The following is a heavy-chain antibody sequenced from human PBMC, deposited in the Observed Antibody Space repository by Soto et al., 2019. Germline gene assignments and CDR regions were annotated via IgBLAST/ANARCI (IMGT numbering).Heavy chain of an antibody. J-gene: IGHJ4*02. V-gene: IGHV1-69*13. Sequence: ASVKVACKASGYTFTSYAISWVRQAPGQGLEWMGGIIPIFGTANYAQKFQGRVTITADESTSTAYMELSSLRSEDTAVYYCARANYYDSSGPNFDYWGQGTLVTVSA. CDR2: IIPIFGTA. CDR1: GYTFTSYA. D-gene: IGHD3-22*01. CDR3: ARANYYDSSGPNFDY.